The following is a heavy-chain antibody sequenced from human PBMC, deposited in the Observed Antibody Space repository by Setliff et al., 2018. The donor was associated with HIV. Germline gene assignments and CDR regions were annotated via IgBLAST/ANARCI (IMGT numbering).Heavy chain of an antibody. CDR2: IYTSGST. Sequence: SETLSLTCTVSGGSISSGTYYWSWIRQPAGKGLEWIGRIYTSGSTNCNPSLKSRVTISVDTSKNQLSLKLSSVTAADAAVYYCARESYFYYFDYWGQGTLVTVSS. V-gene: IGHV4-61*02. D-gene: IGHD3-10*01. CDR1: GGSISSGTYY. CDR3: ARESYFYYFDY. J-gene: IGHJ4*02.